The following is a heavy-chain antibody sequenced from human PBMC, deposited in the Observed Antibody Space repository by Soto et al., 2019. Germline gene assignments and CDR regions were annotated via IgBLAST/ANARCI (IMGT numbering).Heavy chain of an antibody. CDR3: ARSDPDFAPPSDY. Sequence: ASVKVSWKASGDTFTGYYMHWVRQAPGQGLEWMGWINPNSGGTNYAQKFQGWVTMTRDTSISTAYMELSRLRSDDTAVYYCARSDPDFAPPSDYWRPGPFLTLFS. D-gene: IGHD3-3*01. V-gene: IGHV1-2*04. J-gene: IGHJ4*02. CDR2: INPNSGGT. CDR1: GDTFTGYY.